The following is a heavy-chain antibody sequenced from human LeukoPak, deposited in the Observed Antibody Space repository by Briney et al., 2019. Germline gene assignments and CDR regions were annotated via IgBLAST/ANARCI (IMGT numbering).Heavy chain of an antibody. D-gene: IGHD1/OR15-1a*01. CDR1: GFTVSSNY. Sequence: GGSLRLSCAASGFTVSSNYMSWVRQAPGKGLEWVSVIYSGGSTYYADSVKGRFTISRDNSKNTLYLQMNSLRAEDTTVYYCARDRSRRNNFDYWGQGTLVTVSS. J-gene: IGHJ4*02. CDR2: IYSGGST. V-gene: IGHV3-66*01. CDR3: ARDRSRRNNFDY.